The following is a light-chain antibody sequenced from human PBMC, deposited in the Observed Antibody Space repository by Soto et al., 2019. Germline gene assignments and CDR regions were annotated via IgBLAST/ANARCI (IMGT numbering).Light chain of an antibody. CDR3: CSYAGSSTDV. V-gene: IGLV2-23*01. CDR2: EDS. CDR1: SSDVGSYNL. Sequence: SVLTQPASVSGSPGQSITISCTGSSSDVGSYNLVSWYQQHPDKAPKLMIYEDSKRPSGVSNRFSGSKSGNTASLTISGLQSDDEADDDCCSYAGSSTDVFGTVTKVTVL. J-gene: IGLJ1*01.